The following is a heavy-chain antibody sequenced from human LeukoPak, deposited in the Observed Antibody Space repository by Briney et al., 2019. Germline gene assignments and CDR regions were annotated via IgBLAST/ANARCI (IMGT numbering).Heavy chain of an antibody. J-gene: IGHJ2*01. V-gene: IGHV4-59*01. CDR1: GVSISSYF. CDR3: ARVLNDWYFDL. Sequence: SGTLSLTCSVSGVSISSYFWTWIRQPPGKGLEWIGYIYYSGSTNYNPPLKSRVTMSVDTSKSQFFLKLSSVTAADTAVYYCARVLNDWYFDLWGRGTLVIVSS. CDR2: IYYSGST.